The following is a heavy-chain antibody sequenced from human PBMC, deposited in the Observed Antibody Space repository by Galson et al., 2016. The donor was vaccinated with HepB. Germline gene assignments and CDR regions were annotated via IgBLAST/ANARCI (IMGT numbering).Heavy chain of an antibody. Sequence: SLRLSCAASGFTFSGYAMSWARQAPGKGLEWVSSIGGSGVTTKYEDSVKGRFTISRDNSKNTLYLQMNSLRAEDAAVYYCARGPPHYGSGRTDVWGQGTTVTVSS. CDR2: IGGSGVTT. CDR1: GFTFSGYA. J-gene: IGHJ6*02. CDR3: ARGPPHYGSGRTDV. D-gene: IGHD3-10*01. V-gene: IGHV3-23*01.